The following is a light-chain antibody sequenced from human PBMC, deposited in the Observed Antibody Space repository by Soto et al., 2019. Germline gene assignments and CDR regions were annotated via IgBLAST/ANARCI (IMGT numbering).Light chain of an antibody. CDR3: QQYGISPTT. CDR2: GAS. CDR1: QSVTSNY. Sequence: EIVLTQCPGTLSLSPGERATLSCRASQSVTSNYIAWYQQKPGQAPRLLIFGASIRATAIPDRFSGSGSGTDFTLTISRLEPEDFAVYHCQQYGISPTTFGQGTKVDI. V-gene: IGKV3-20*01. J-gene: IGKJ1*01.